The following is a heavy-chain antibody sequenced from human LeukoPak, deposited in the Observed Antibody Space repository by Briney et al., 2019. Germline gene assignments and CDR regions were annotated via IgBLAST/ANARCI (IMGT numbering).Heavy chain of an antibody. CDR1: GGSFSGYY. J-gene: IGHJ6*02. D-gene: IGHD6-6*01. V-gene: IGHV3-11*01. CDR3: ARSPASGGMDA. Sequence: LSLTCAVYGGSFSGYYWSWIRQAPGKGLEWVSYISSSGSTIYYADSVKGRFTISRDNAKNSLYLQMNSLRAEDTAVYYCARSPASGGMDAWGQGTTVTVSS. CDR2: ISSSGSTI.